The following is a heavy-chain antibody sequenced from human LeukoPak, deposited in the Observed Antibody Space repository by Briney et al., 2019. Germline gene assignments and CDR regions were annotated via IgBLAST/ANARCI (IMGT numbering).Heavy chain of an antibody. V-gene: IGHV3-30*02. Sequence: GGSLRLSCAASGFTFSSYGMHWVRQAPGKGLEWVAFIRYDGSNKYYADSVKGRFTISRDNSKNTLYLQMNSLRAEDTAVYYCAKPYYYGSGSQFDYWGQGTLVTVSS. CDR2: IRYDGSNK. CDR3: AKPYYYGSGSQFDY. CDR1: GFTFSSYG. D-gene: IGHD3-10*01. J-gene: IGHJ4*02.